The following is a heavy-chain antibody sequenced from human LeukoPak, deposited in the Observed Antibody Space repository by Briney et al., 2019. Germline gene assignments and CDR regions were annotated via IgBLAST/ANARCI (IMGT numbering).Heavy chain of an antibody. CDR3: ATGEYYFGY. CDR2: ISYDGSNK. D-gene: IGHD3-10*01. J-gene: IGHJ4*02. CDR1: GFTFSSYG. V-gene: IGHV3-30*03. Sequence: GGSLRLSCAASGFTFSSYGMHWVRQAPGKGLEWVAVISYDGSNKYYADSVKGRFTISRDNSKNTLYLQMNSLRAEDTAVYYCATGEYYFGYWGQGTLVTVSS.